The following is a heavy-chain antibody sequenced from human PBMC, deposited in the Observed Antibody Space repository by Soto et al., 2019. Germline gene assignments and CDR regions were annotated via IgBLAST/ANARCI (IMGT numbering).Heavy chain of an antibody. D-gene: IGHD1-1*01. CDR3: AADLAPTDPYNWFEP. V-gene: IGHV3-7*05. CDR1: GFLFSNYW. J-gene: IGHJ5*02. Sequence: GGSLRLSCGAFGFLFSNYWMTWVRQAPGKGLEWVANTNYVQKFQERVTITRDVSTNTAYMELTSLRSEDTAVYYCAADLAPTDPYNWFEPWGQGTLVTVSS. CDR2: T.